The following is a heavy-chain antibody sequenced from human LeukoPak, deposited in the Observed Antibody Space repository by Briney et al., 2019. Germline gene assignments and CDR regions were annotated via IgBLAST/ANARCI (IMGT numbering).Heavy chain of an antibody. J-gene: IGHJ4*02. D-gene: IGHD4-23*01. CDR1: GFSFSNYG. CDR2: IRYDGGNK. V-gene: IGHV3-30*02. Sequence: GGSLRLSCAASGFSFSNYGMHWVRQAPGKGLEWVAFIRYDGGNKYYADSVKGRFTISRDNSKNTLYLQMNSLRAEDTAVYYCASVTPYDYWGQGTLVTVSS. CDR3: ASVTPYDY.